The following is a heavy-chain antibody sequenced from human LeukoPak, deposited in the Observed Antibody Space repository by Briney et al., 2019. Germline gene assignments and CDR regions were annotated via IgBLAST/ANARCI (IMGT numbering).Heavy chain of an antibody. CDR2: ISSSGSTI. CDR3: AELGITMIGGV. J-gene: IGHJ6*04. V-gene: IGHV3-11*04. Sequence: GGSLRLSCAASGFTFSDNYMTWVRQAPGKGLEWVSYISSSGSTIYYADSVKGRFTISRDNAKNSLYLQMDSLRAEDTAVYYCAELGITMIGGVWGKGTTVTISS. D-gene: IGHD3-10*02. CDR1: GFTFSDNY.